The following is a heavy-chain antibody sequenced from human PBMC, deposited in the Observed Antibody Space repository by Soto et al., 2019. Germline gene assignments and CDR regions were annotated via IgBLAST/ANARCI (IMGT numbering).Heavy chain of an antibody. Sequence: SETLSLTCTGSGGSISGYYWSWIRQPPGKGLEWIGYMYNTGSTVYNPSFKSRVTISVDTSKNQFSLKLNSVTAADTAVYYCARDLWGYCGTDCYPLDVCGQGTTVT. V-gene: IGHV4-59*01. CDR2: MYNTGST. CDR3: ARDLWGYCGTDCYPLDV. D-gene: IGHD2-21*02. J-gene: IGHJ6*02. CDR1: GGSISGYY.